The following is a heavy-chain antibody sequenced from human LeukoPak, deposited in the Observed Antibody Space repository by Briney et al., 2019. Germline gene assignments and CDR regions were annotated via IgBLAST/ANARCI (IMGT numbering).Heavy chain of an antibody. J-gene: IGHJ6*03. V-gene: IGHV4-61*02. Sequence: SETLSLTCTVSGGSISSGSYYWSWIRQPAGKGLEWIGRIYTSGSTNYNPSLKSRVTISVDTSKNQFSLKLSSVTAADTAVYYCARTTEAHSWRTRYYDYYMDVWGKGTTVTVSS. CDR1: GGSISSGSYY. D-gene: IGHD6-13*01. CDR3: ARTTEAHSWRTRYYDYYMDV. CDR2: IYTSGST.